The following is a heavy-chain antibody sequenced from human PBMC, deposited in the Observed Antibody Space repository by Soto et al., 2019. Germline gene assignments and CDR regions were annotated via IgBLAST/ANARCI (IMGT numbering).Heavy chain of an antibody. Sequence: PGESLKISCKGSGYSFTSYWIGWVRQMPGKGLEWMGIIYPGDSDTRYSPSFQGQVTISADKSISTAYLQWSSLKASDTAMYYCARQRRAYYDFWSGYPDYYYGMDVWGQGTTVTVS. V-gene: IGHV5-51*01. CDR3: ARQRRAYYDFWSGYPDYYYGMDV. D-gene: IGHD3-3*01. CDR2: IYPGDSDT. CDR1: GYSFTSYW. J-gene: IGHJ6*02.